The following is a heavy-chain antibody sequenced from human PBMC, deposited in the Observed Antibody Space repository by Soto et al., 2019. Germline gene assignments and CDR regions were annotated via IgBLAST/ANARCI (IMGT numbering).Heavy chain of an antibody. Sequence: GASVEVSCKASGYTFSSYGISWVRQAPGQGLEWMGWISAYNGNTNYAQKLQGRVTMTTDTSTSTAYMELRSLRSDDTAVYYCARDPRSSLRYFDWFNFDYWGQGTLVTVSS. D-gene: IGHD3-9*01. CDR3: ARDPRSSLRYFDWFNFDY. J-gene: IGHJ4*02. V-gene: IGHV1-18*01. CDR1: GYTFSSYG. CDR2: ISAYNGNT.